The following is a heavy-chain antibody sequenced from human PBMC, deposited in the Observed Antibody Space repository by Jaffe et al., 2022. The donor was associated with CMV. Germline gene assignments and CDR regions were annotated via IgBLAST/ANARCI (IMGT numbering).Heavy chain of an antibody. CDR3: ARDLGQPVRFLEWLSEPAMAV. CDR2: ISAYNGNT. D-gene: IGHD3-3*01. J-gene: IGHJ6*02. V-gene: IGHV1-18*01. Sequence: QVQLVQSGAEVKKPGASVKVSCKASGYTFTSYGISWVRQAPGQGLEWMGWISAYNGNTNYAQKLQGRVTMTTDTSTSTAYMELRSLRSDDTAVYYCARDLGQPVRFLEWLSEPAMAVWGQGTTVTVSS. CDR1: GYTFTSYG.